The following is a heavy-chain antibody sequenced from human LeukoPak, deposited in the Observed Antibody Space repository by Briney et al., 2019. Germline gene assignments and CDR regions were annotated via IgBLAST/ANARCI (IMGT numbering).Heavy chain of an antibody. CDR2: IHPGDSDT. CDR1: GYSFPSYW. J-gene: IGHJ4*02. V-gene: IGHV5-51*01. D-gene: IGHD2-15*01. Sequence: GESLKISCKGSGYSFPSYWIGWVRQMPGKGLEWMGVIHPGDSDTRYSPSFQGQVTISVAKSISTSYLQWSSLEASDIAIYYCATVVVVASTRWHFDSWGQGTLVTVSS. CDR3: ATVVVVASTRWHFDS.